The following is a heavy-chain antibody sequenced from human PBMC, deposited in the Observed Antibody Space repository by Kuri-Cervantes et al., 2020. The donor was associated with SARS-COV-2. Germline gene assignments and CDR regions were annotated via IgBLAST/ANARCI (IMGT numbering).Heavy chain of an antibody. CDR1: GFTFSSYG. CDR3: ARDLVPAAMLDY. J-gene: IGHJ4*02. CDR2: IWYDGSNK. Sequence: GESLKISCAASGFTFSSYGMHWVRQAPGKGLEWVAVIWYDGSNKYYADSAKGRFTISRDNSKNTLYLQMNSLRAEDTAVYYCARDLVPAAMLDYWGQGTLVTVSS. D-gene: IGHD2-2*01. V-gene: IGHV3-33*01.